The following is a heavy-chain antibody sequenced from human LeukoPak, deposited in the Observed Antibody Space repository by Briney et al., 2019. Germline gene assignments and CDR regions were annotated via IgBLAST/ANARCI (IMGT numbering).Heavy chain of an antibody. Sequence: GGSLRLSCAASGFTFSTYGMHWVRQAPGKGLEWVAVIWYDGSNKYYADSVKGRFTISRDNSKNTLYLQMNSLRAEDTAVYYCARDSDAFDIWGQGTMVTVSS. CDR3: ARDSDAFDI. CDR2: IWYDGSNK. J-gene: IGHJ3*02. V-gene: IGHV3-33*08. CDR1: GFTFSTYG.